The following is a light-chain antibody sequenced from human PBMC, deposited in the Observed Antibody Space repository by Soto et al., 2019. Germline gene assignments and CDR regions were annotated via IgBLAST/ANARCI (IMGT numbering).Light chain of an antibody. CDR1: QSISSW. CDR2: DAS. Sequence: IQMTQSPSPLSASVGDRVTHTCRASQSISSWLAWYQQKPGKAPKLLIYDASTLESGVSSRFSGTGSETECTLTITDLQADDLATYFCHQYKTYSTFGQGTKVDIK. CDR3: HQYKTYST. J-gene: IGKJ1*01. V-gene: IGKV1-5*01.